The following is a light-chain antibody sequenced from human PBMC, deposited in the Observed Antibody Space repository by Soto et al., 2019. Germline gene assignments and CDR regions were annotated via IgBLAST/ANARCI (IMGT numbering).Light chain of an antibody. CDR2: AAY. Sequence: AIQMTQSPSSLSAFVGDSVTITCRASQGIRNDLGWYRQKPGKAPELLIYAAYTLQSGVPPRFSGSGSGTDFTLTISNLQPEDFATYYCLQDYNYPRTFGQGTKVESK. V-gene: IGKV1-6*01. CDR1: QGIRND. J-gene: IGKJ1*01. CDR3: LQDYNYPRT.